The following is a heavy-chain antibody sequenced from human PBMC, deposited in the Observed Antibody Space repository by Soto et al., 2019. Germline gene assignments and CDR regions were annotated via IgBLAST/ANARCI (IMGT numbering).Heavy chain of an antibody. CDR3: ASGISAHNY. J-gene: IGHJ4*02. CDR2: IYYTGST. V-gene: IGHV4-59*01. D-gene: IGHD6-25*01. Sequence: SETLSLTYTVSGGSISSYYWSWIRQPPGKGLEWIGYIYYTGSTNYNPSLKSRVTISVDTSKNQFSLKLSSVSVADTAVYYCASGISAHNYWGQGTLVTVSS. CDR1: GGSISSYY.